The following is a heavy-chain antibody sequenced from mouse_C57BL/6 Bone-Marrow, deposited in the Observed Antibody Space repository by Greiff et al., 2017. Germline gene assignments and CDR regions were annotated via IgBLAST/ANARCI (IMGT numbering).Heavy chain of an antibody. D-gene: IGHD1-1*01. J-gene: IGHJ2*01. CDR3: TGGTTGFDY. V-gene: IGHV6-3*01. CDR2: IRLKSDNYAT. Sequence: VQLKESGGGLVQPGGSMKLSCVASGFTFSNYWMNWVRQSPEKGLEWVAQIRLKSDNYATHYAESVKGRFTISRDDSKSSVYLQMNNLRAEDTGIYYCTGGTTGFDYWGQGTTLTVSS. CDR1: GFTFSNYW.